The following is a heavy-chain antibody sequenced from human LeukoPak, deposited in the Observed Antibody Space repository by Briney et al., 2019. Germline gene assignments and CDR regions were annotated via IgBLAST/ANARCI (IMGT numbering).Heavy chain of an antibody. Sequence: GGSPRLSCAASGFIFSNYWMSWVRQAPGKGLEWVANIKQDGSEKYYVDSVKGRFTISRDNAKNSLYLQMNGLRAEDTALYYCTRGFGGTDYWGQGTLVTVSS. CDR2: IKQDGSEK. D-gene: IGHD4-23*01. V-gene: IGHV3-7*01. J-gene: IGHJ4*02. CDR1: GFIFSNYW. CDR3: TRGFGGTDY.